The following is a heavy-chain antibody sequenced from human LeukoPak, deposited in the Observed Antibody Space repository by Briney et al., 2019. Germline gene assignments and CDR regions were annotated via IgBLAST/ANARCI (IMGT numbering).Heavy chain of an antibody. CDR2: IHYSGST. D-gene: IGHD6-19*01. V-gene: IGHV4-59*01. CDR1: GDSISSYY. Sequence: SETLSLTCTVSGDSISSYYWNWIRQPPGKGLEWIGYIHYSGSTKYNASLKSRVTISLDTSNNQFSLKLRSMTAADTAVYYCARSYSSGPFDLWGQGTLVIASS. J-gene: IGHJ4*02. CDR3: ARSYSSGPFDL.